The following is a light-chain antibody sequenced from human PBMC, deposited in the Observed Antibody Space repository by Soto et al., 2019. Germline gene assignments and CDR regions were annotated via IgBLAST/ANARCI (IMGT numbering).Light chain of an antibody. J-gene: IGLJ1*01. CDR2: GNS. V-gene: IGLV1-40*01. Sequence: QSVLTQPPSVSGAPGQRVTISCTGSSXNIGAGYDVHWYQQLPGTAPKLLIYGNSNRPSGVPDRFSGSKSGNTASLTISGLQAEDEADYYCSSYTDSSNYVFGTGTKFTVL. CDR1: SXNIGAGYD. CDR3: SSYTDSSNYV.